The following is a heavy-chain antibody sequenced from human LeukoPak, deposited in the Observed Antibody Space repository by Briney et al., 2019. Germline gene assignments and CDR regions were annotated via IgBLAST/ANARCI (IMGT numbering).Heavy chain of an antibody. Sequence: AGGSLRLSCAASGFTFSSYGMHWVRQAPGKGLEWVAVIWYDGSNKYYADPVKGRFTISRDNSKNTLYLQMNSLRAEDTAVYYCAKMTEESYFDYWGQGTLVTVSS. CDR2: IWYDGSNK. J-gene: IGHJ4*02. CDR3: AKMTEESYFDY. CDR1: GFTFSSYG. V-gene: IGHV3-33*06. D-gene: IGHD1-14*01.